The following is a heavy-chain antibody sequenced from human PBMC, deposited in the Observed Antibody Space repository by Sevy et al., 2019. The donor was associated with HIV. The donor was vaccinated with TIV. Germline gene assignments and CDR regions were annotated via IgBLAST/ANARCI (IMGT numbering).Heavy chain of an antibody. Sequence: GGSLRLSCVVSGIIFTSSGMHWVRQAPGKGLEWVAVISYHGRVKFYADSVKDRFTISRDNSKNILYLQMNGLRIEDTAVYYCAKDFTGYNGMDVWGQGTMVTVSS. CDR3: AKDFTGYNGMDV. CDR1: GIIFTSSG. D-gene: IGHD3-9*01. V-gene: IGHV3-30*18. J-gene: IGHJ6*02. CDR2: ISYHGRVK.